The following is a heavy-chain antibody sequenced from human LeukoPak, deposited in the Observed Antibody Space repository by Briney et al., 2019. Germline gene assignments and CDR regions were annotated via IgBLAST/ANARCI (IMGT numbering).Heavy chain of an antibody. V-gene: IGHV4-38-2*02. J-gene: IGHJ4*02. CDR1: GYSISSAYY. D-gene: IGHD3-22*01. Sequence: SETLSLTCTVSGYSISSAYYWGWIRQPPGKGLEWIGSIYHSGSTYYNPSLKSRVTISVDTSKNQFSLKLSSVTAADTAVYYCARDESSGYSFDYWGQGTLVTVSS. CDR3: ARDESSGYSFDY. CDR2: IYHSGST.